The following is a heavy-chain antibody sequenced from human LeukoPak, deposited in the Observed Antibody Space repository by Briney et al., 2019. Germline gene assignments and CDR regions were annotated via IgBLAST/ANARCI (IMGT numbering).Heavy chain of an antibody. CDR2: INPNNGAT. CDR1: RYTLTDYY. Sequence: ASVKVSCKASRYTLTDYYIHWVRQAPGQGREWMGWINPNNGATNYAQKFQSRVTMTRDTSISTAFMELSSLRSDDTAVYYCARDNYSDSSGYYRYPGYFDSWGQGTLVTVSS. D-gene: IGHD3-22*01. J-gene: IGHJ4*02. V-gene: IGHV1-2*02. CDR3: ARDNYSDSSGYYRYPGYFDS.